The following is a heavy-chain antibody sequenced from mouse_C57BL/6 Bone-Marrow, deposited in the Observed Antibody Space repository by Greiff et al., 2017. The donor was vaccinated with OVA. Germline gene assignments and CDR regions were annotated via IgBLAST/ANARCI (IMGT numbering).Heavy chain of an antibody. CDR2: IWSDGST. V-gene: IGHV2-6*03. CDR3: ARAPNWEPPVDY. D-gene: IGHD4-1*01. J-gene: IGHJ4*01. CDR1: GFSLTSYG. Sequence: VKLQESGPGLVAPSQSLSITCTVSGFSLTSYGVHWVRQPPGKGLEWLVVIWSDGSTTYNSALKSRLSISKDNSKSQVFLKMNSLQTDDTAMYYCARAPNWEPPVDYWGQGTSVTVSS.